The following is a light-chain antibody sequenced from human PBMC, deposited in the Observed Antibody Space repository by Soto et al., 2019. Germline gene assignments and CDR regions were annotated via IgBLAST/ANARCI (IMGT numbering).Light chain of an antibody. CDR1: SSDVASYNY. V-gene: IGLV2-11*01. J-gene: IGLJ1*01. CDR2: DVR. CDR3: CSYAGSYTYV. Sequence: ALTQPRSVSGSPGQSVTISCTGTSSDVASYNYVSWYQQHPGKAPELIIYDVRKRPSGVPDRFFGSKSASTASLTISGLQAEDEAEYYCCSYAGSYTYVYGTGTKVTVL.